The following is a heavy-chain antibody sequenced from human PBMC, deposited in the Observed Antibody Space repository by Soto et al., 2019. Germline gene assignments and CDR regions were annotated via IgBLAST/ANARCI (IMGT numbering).Heavy chain of an antibody. CDR1: GGSFSGYY. CDR2: INHSGST. D-gene: IGHD2-2*01. J-gene: IGHJ6*02. CDR3: ASEVYCSSTSCYETPRSGYYYYYGMDV. Sequence: QVQLQQWGAGLLKPSETLSLTCAVYGGSFSGYYWSWIRQPPGKGLEWIGEINHSGSTNYNPSLKSPVTISVDTSKNQFSLKLSSVTAADTAVYYCASEVYCSSTSCYETPRSGYYYYYGMDVWGQGTTVTVSS. V-gene: IGHV4-34*01.